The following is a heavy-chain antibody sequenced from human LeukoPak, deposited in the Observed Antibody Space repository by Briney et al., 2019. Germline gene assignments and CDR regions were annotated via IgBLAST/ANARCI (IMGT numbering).Heavy chain of an antibody. V-gene: IGHV3-11*05. Sequence: GGSLRLSCAASGFTFSDYYMTWMRQAPGRGLEWVSYISISGSSTNYADSVKGRFTISRDNAKKSLYLQINILRAEDTAVYYCARVPGKYAFDIWGQGTMVSVSS. J-gene: IGHJ3*02. CDR2: ISISGSST. CDR1: GFTFSDYY. CDR3: ARVPGKYAFDI.